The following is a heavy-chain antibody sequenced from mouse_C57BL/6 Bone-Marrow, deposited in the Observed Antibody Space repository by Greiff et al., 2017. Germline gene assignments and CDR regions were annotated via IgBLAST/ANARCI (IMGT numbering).Heavy chain of an antibody. CDR3: ARRGMLSAWFAY. V-gene: IGHV1-69*01. CDR2: IDPSDSYT. Sequence: QVQLQQPGAELVMPGASVKLSCKASGYTFTSYWMHWVKQRPGQGLEWIGEIDPSDSYTNYNQKFKGKSTLTVDKSSRTAYMQLSSLTSEDSAVYYCARRGMLSAWFAYWGQGTLVTVSA. CDR1: GYTFTSYW. J-gene: IGHJ3*01. D-gene: IGHD3-2*02.